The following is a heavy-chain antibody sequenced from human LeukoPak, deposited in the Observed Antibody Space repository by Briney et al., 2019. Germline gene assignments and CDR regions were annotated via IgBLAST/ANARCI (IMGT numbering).Heavy chain of an antibody. Sequence: ASVKVSCKASGYTFTGYYMHWVRQAPGQGLEWMGWINPNSGGTNYAQKFQGWVTMTRDTSISTAYMELSRLRSDDTAVYYCASASTVTTIVDYWGQGTLVTVSS. J-gene: IGHJ4*02. D-gene: IGHD4-17*01. CDR3: ASASTVTTIVDY. V-gene: IGHV1-2*04. CDR2: INPNSGGT. CDR1: GYTFTGYY.